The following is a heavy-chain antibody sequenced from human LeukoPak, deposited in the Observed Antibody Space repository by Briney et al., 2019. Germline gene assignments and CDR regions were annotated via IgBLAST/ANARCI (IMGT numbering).Heavy chain of an antibody. Sequence: GGSLRLSCAASGFTFSSYGMHWVRQAPGKGLEWVAFIRYDGSNKYYADSVKGRFTISRDNSKNTLYLQMNSLRAEDTVVYYCAKDYYDSSGYYHAWYFDLWGRGTLVTVSS. CDR3: AKDYYDSSGYYHAWYFDL. CDR1: GFTFSSYG. CDR2: IRYDGSNK. J-gene: IGHJ2*01. V-gene: IGHV3-30*02. D-gene: IGHD3-22*01.